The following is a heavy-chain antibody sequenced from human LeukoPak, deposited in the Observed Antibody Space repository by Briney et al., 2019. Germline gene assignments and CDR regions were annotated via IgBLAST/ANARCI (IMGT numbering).Heavy chain of an antibody. CDR1: GFTISNLW. D-gene: IGHD6-19*01. Sequence: GGSLRLSCTASGFTISNLWMTWVRQAPGKGLECVANIKGDGSEKNYVDSVKGRFTISRDDAKNSLYLQMNSLRAEDTAVYYCVKQAGVYWGQGTLVTVSS. J-gene: IGHJ4*02. CDR3: VKQAGVY. CDR2: IKGDGSEK. V-gene: IGHV3-7*01.